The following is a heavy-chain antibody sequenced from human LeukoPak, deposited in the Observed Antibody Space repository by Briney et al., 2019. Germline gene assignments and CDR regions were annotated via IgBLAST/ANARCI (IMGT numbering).Heavy chain of an antibody. CDR2: ISSGGGST. CDR3: ARSIAVAGRIQLFDY. V-gene: IGHV3-64*01. D-gene: IGHD6-19*01. J-gene: IGHJ4*02. Sequence: PGGSLRLSCAASGFTFSSYAMHWVRQAPGKGLEYVSAISSGGGSTYYANSVKGRFTISRDNSKNTLYLQMGSLRAEDMAVYYCARSIAVAGRIQLFDYWGQGTLVTVSS. CDR1: GFTFSSYA.